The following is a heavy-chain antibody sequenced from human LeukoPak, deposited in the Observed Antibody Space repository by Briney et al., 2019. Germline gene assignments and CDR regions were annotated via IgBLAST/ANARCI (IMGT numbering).Heavy chain of an antibody. V-gene: IGHV3-23*01. D-gene: IGHD7-27*01. J-gene: IGHJ4*02. Sequence: GGSLRLSCAASGFSYSIHWMSWVRQAPGKGLEWVSSIHPTNGKTDYGDSVKGRFTISRDNSKNALYLQMNSLRAEDTALYYCAKGSWGDDWGQGTLVTVSS. CDR1: GFSYSIHW. CDR3: AKGSWGDD. CDR2: IHPTNGKT.